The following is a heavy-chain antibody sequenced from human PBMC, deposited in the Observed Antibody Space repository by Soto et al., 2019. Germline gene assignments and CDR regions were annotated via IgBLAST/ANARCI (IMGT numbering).Heavy chain of an antibody. D-gene: IGHD6-19*01. CDR1: AVTFTGFG. Sequence: GGSLRLSCPASAVTFTGFGMHWVRQAPGKGLGWVAVIRFDGSNTYYADSVKGRFTISRDNSKNTLYLQMNSLRAEDTAVYYCAKDLEAVAGSPSGYWGQGTLVTVSS. J-gene: IGHJ4*02. CDR2: IRFDGSNT. CDR3: AKDLEAVAGSPSGY. V-gene: IGHV3-30*02.